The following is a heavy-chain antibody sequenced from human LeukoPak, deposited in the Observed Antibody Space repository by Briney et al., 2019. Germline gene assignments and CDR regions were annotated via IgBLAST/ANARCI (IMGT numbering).Heavy chain of an antibody. J-gene: IGHJ4*02. D-gene: IGHD3-22*01. CDR1: GGSISSYY. CDR2: IYYSGST. V-gene: IGHV4-59*01. Sequence: KTSETLSLTCTVSGGSISSYYWSWIRQPPGEGLEWIGYIYYSGSTNYNPSLKSRVTISVDTSKNQFSLKLSSVTAADTAVYYCARTRSYYDSSGYINYFDYWGQGTLVTVSS. CDR3: ARTRSYYDSSGYINYFDY.